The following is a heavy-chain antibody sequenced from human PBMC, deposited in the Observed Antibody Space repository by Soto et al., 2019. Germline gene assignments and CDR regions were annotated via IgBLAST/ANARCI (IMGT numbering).Heavy chain of an antibody. D-gene: IGHD1-26*01. CDR1: GGSISSSSYY. CDR3: ARRYGGNFDY. CDR2: IYYSGST. V-gene: IGHV4-39*07. Sequence: PSETLSLTCTVSGGSISSSSYYWGWFRQPPGKGLEWIGSIYYSGSTYYNPSLKSRVTISVDTSKNQFSLKLSSVTAADTAVYYCARRYGGNFDYWGQGTLVTVSS. J-gene: IGHJ4*02.